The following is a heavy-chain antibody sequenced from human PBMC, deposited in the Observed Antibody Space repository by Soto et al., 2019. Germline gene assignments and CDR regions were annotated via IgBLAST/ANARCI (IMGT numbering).Heavy chain of an antibody. D-gene: IGHD6-19*01. Sequence: ASVKVSCKASGYTFTSYAIHWVRQAPGQSLEWMGWINTGNGNTRYSQKFQGRVTITGDTSASTAYMELSSLRSEDTAVYYCAREYSSGWHPNYFDYWGQGTLVTVS. J-gene: IGHJ4*02. V-gene: IGHV1-3*04. CDR1: GYTFTSYA. CDR2: INTGNGNT. CDR3: AREYSSGWHPNYFDY.